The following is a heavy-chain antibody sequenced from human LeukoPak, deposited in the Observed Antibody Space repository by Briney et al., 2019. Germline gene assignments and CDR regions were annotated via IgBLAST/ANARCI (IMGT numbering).Heavy chain of an antibody. CDR3: ARGRGPRAVASRALDF. CDR1: GGSISSSSYY. Sequence: PSETLSLTCTVSGGSISSSSYYWGWIRQPPGKGLEWIGSIYYSGSTYYNPSLKSRVTISVDTSKNQFSLKLSSVTAADTAVYYCARGRGPRAVASRALDFWGQGTLVTVSS. D-gene: IGHD6-19*01. V-gene: IGHV4-39*07. J-gene: IGHJ4*02. CDR2: IYYSGST.